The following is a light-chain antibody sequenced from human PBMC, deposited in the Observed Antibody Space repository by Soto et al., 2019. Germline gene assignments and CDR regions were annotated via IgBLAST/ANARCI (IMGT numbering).Light chain of an antibody. J-gene: IGKJ4*01. CDR3: QQCGSSPLT. Sequence: EIVLTQSPGTLSLSPGERATLSCRASQSVSSSYLARYQQKPGQAPRLLIYGASSRATGIPDRFSGSGSGTDFTLTISRLEPEDFAVYYCQQCGSSPLTFGGGTQVEI. CDR2: GAS. CDR1: QSVSSSY. V-gene: IGKV3-20*01.